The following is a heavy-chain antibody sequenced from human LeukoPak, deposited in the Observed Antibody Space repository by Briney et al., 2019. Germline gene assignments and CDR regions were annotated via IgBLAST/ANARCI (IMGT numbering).Heavy chain of an antibody. CDR1: GYIFTAYY. D-gene: IGHD4-17*01. V-gene: IGHV1-8*02. Sequence: ASVKVSCKASGYIFTAYYMYWVRQATGQGLEWMGWMNPNSGNTGYAQKFQGRVTMTRNTSISTAYMELSSLRSEDTAVYYCARGGLGYGDYYYMDVWGKGTTVTVSS. J-gene: IGHJ6*03. CDR3: ARGGLGYGDYYYMDV. CDR2: MNPNSGNT.